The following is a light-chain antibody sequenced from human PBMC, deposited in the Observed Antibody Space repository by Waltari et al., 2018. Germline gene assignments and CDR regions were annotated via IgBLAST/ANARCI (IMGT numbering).Light chain of an antibody. CDR3: QQYYITPLS. J-gene: IGKJ4*01. Sequence: EIVMTQSPATLSVSPGERATLSCRASQTVSDKLAWYQQKPGQAPRLLISGASTRATGVPARFSGSGSGTDFTLTISSLQAEDVAVYYCQQYYITPLSFGGGTKVEIK. CDR1: QTVSDK. CDR2: GAS. V-gene: IGKV3-15*01.